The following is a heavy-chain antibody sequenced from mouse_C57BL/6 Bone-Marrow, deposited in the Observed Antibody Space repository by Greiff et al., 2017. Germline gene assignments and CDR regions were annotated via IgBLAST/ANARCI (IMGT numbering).Heavy chain of an antibody. D-gene: IGHD2-10*01. CDR2: INPSSGYT. V-gene: IGHV1-7*01. J-gene: IGHJ1*03. CDR3: ASGLLRYFDV. Sequence: QVQLKESGAELAKPGASVKLSCKASGYTFTSYWMHWVKQRPGQGLEWIGYINPSSGYTKYNQKFKDKATLTADKSSSTAYMQLSSLTYEDSAVYYCASGLLRYFDVWGTGTTVTVSS. CDR1: GYTFTSYW.